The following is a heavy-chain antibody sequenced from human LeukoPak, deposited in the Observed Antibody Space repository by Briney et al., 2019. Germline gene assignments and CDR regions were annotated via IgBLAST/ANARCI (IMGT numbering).Heavy chain of an antibody. CDR1: GGSFSGYY. D-gene: IGHD3-22*01. CDR3: ARLSSGYYGGDY. Sequence: ETLSLTCAVYGGSFSGYYWSWIRQPPGKGLEWVSGIPDSGGATYYADSVRGRFTISRDNSKNTLYLQMNSLRAEDTAVYYCARLSSGYYGGDYWGQGTLVTVSS. J-gene: IGHJ4*02. V-gene: IGHV3-53*03. CDR2: IPDSGGAT.